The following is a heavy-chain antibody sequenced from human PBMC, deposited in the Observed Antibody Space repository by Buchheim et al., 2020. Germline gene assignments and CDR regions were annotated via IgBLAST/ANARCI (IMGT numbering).Heavy chain of an antibody. CDR1: GGSFSGCY. V-gene: IGHV4-34*01. J-gene: IGHJ6*02. CDR2: INHSGST. D-gene: IGHD5-18*01. CDR3: ARPRYSYGYRGRRDGMDV. Sequence: QVQLQQWGAGLLKPSETLSLTCAVYGGSFSGCYWSWIRQPPGKGLEWIGEINHSGSTNYNPSLKSRVTISVDTSKNQFSLKLSSVTAADTAVYYCARPRYSYGYRGRRDGMDVWGQGTT.